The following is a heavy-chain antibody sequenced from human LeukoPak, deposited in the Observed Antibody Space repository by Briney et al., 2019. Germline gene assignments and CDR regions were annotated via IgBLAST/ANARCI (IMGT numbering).Heavy chain of an antibody. CDR1: GFTFSSYA. D-gene: IGHD3-22*01. V-gene: IGHV3-23*01. Sequence: GGSLRLSCAASGFTFSSYAMSWVRPAPGKGLEWVSAISGSGGSTYYADSVKGRFTTSRDNSKNTLYLQMNSLRAEDTAVYYCAKEYYYDSSGSRYYFDYWGQGTLVTVSS. CDR3: AKEYYYDSSGSRYYFDY. CDR2: ISGSGGST. J-gene: IGHJ4*02.